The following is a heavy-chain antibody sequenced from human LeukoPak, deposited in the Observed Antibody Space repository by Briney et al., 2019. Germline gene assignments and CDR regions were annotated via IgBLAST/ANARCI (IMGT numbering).Heavy chain of an antibody. Sequence: GGSLRLSCAASGFTVSGTYMTWARQAPGKGLEWVSSISSSSSYIYYADSVKGRFTISRDNAKNSLYLQMNSLRAEDTAVYYCARDAPWGYGDYYYGMDVWGQGTTVTVSS. CDR1: GFTVSGTY. CDR3: ARDAPWGYGDYYYGMDV. J-gene: IGHJ6*02. V-gene: IGHV3-21*01. D-gene: IGHD4-17*01. CDR2: ISSSSSYI.